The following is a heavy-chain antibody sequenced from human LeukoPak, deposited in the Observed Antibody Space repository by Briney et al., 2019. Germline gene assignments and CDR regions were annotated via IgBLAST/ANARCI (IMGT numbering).Heavy chain of an antibody. CDR1: GFTFSSYA. Sequence: GGSLRLSCVASGFTFSSYAMSWVRQAPGKGLEWVSGISGSAGSTYYADSVKGRFTISRDNSKNTLYLQMNSLTDDDTAVYYCAKKWGVGTTTLDYFDYWGQGTLVTVSS. D-gene: IGHD1-26*01. CDR3: AKKWGVGTTTLDYFDY. CDR2: ISGSAGST. V-gene: IGHV3-23*01. J-gene: IGHJ4*02.